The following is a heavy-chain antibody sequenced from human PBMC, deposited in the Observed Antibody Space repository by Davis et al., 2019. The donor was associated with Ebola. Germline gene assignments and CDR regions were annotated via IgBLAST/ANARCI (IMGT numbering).Heavy chain of an antibody. J-gene: IGHJ3*02. CDR3: ARQWAVYHAFDI. CDR2: IYYSGTT. D-gene: IGHD2/OR15-2a*01. Sequence: PSETLSLTCTVSGGSITSYYWSWIRQPPGKGLEWIGHIYYSGTTYYNPSLKSRVTISIDRPKIQFSLKLTSVTAADTAVYYCARQWAVYHAFDIWGQGAMVTVSS. V-gene: IGHV4-59*08. CDR1: GGSITSYY.